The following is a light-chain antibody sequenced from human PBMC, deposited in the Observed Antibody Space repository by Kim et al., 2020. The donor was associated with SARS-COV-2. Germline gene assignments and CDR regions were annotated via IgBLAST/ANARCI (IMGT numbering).Light chain of an antibody. V-gene: IGKV3-11*01. CDR1: QSVSTY. Sequence: LSPGERATLPCRASQSVSTYLAWYQQKPGQAPRLLIYDVFNRATGIPARFSGSGSGTDFTLTISSLEPEDFAVYFCQQRSAWPLTFGGGTKVDIK. CDR2: DVF. CDR3: QQRSAWPLT. J-gene: IGKJ4*01.